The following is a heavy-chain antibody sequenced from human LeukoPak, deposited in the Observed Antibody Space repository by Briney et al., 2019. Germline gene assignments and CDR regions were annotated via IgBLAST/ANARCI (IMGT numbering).Heavy chain of an antibody. J-gene: IGHJ4*02. CDR1: GDSISSSSYS. V-gene: IGHV4-39*07. Sequence: SETLSLTCTVSGDSISSSSYSWGWIRQPPEKGLEWIGSLYYSGSTYYSPSLKSRVTISVDTSKNQFSLKLSSVTAADTAVYYCARGWGIAAAGTFDYWGQGTLVTVSS. D-gene: IGHD6-13*01. CDR3: ARGWGIAAAGTFDY. CDR2: LYYSGST.